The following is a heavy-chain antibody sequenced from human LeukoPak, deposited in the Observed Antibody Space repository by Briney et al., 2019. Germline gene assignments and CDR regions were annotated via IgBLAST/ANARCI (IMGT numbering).Heavy chain of an antibody. CDR2: IRSKAYGGTT. CDR3: TRPTATYYYDSSGYYYPMYYFDY. V-gene: IGHV3-49*04. D-gene: IGHD3-22*01. CDR1: GFTFSTYG. J-gene: IGHJ4*02. Sequence: RAGGTLRLSCEASGFTFSTYGMSWVRQAPGKGLEWVGFIRSKAYGGTTEYAASVKGRFTISRDDSKSIAYLQMNSLKTEDTAVYYCTRPTATYYYDSSGYYYPMYYFDYWGQGTLVTVSS.